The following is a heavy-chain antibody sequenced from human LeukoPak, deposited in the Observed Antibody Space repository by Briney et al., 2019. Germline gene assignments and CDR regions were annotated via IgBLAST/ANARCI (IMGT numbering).Heavy chain of an antibody. J-gene: IGHJ1*01. V-gene: IGHV3-21*01. Sequence: GGSLRLSCAASGFTFSSYSMNWVRQAPGKGLEWVSSISSSSSYIYYADSVKGRFTISRDNAKNSLYLQMNSLRAEDTAVYYCARGRSDKYQLSIYPGYFQHWGQGTLVTVSS. D-gene: IGHD1-1*01. CDR3: ARGRSDKYQLSIYPGYFQH. CDR1: GFTFSSYS. CDR2: ISSSSSYI.